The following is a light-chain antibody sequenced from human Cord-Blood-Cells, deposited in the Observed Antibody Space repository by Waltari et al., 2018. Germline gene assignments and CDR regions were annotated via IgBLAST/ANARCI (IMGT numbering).Light chain of an antibody. Sequence: SYELTQPPSVSVSPGQTASITCAGDKLGDKYACWYQQKSGQSPVLVIYQDSKRPSGIPGRFSGSNSGNTATLTINGTQAMDEADYYCQAWDSSTVVFGGGTKLTVL. J-gene: IGLJ2*01. V-gene: IGLV3-1*01. CDR1: KLGDKY. CDR3: QAWDSSTVV. CDR2: QDS.